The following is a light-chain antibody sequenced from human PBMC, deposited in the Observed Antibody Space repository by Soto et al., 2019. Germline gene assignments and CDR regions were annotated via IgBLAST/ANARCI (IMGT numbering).Light chain of an antibody. Sequence: QSALAQPASVSGSPGQSITISCTGTSGDIGSYNRVSWYKQHPGKAPKLIIYEVTDRPSGVSNRFSGSKSGNTASLTISGLQAEDEAEYYCRSYTNINTRSCVFGNGNKVTVL. CDR3: RSYTNINTRSCV. CDR1: SGDIGSYNR. CDR2: EVT. J-gene: IGLJ1*01. V-gene: IGLV2-14*01.